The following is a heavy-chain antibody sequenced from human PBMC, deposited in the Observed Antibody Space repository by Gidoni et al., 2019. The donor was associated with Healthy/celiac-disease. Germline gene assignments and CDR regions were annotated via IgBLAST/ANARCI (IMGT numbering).Heavy chain of an antibody. CDR3: ARVYDNWFDP. CDR1: GGSISSYY. CDR2: AYYSGST. Sequence: QVQLQESGPGLVKPAETLSLTCPVSGGSISSYYWSWIRQPPGKGLEWIGYAYYSGSTNYNPSLKSRVTISVDTSKNQFSLKLSSVTAADTAVYYCARVYDNWFDPWGQGTLVTVSS. J-gene: IGHJ5*02. V-gene: IGHV4-59*01. D-gene: IGHD4-17*01.